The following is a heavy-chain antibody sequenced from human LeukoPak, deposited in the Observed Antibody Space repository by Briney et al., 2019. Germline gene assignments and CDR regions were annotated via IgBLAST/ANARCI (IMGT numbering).Heavy chain of an antibody. CDR2: INPKTGAT. CDR3: ARRRKELQAFDF. J-gene: IGHJ3*01. D-gene: IGHD1-26*01. CDR1: GYTFIDYY. V-gene: IGHV1-2*04. Sequence: VASVKVSCKTYGYTFIDYYIHWVRQAPGQGLEWMGWINPKTGATKSAQKFQDWVTLTGDTYMNTAYLEVTGLNSDDTAVDYCARRRKELQAFDFWGQGTSVTVSS.